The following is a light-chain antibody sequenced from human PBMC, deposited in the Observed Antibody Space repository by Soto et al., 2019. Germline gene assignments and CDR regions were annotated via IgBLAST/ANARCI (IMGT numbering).Light chain of an antibody. V-gene: IGLV2-14*01. CDR1: SSDVGGYNY. CDR3: SSYTTSGSLV. CDR2: DVS. J-gene: IGLJ2*01. Sequence: QSALTQPASVSGSPGQSITISCTGTSSDVGGYNYVSWYQQHPGKAPKLMIYDVSNRPSGVSNRFSGSKSGNTASLTISVLQAEDEADYYCSSYTTSGSLVFGGGTQLTVL.